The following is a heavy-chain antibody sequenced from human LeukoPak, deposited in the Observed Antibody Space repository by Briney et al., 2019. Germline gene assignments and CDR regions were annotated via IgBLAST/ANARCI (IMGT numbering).Heavy chain of an antibody. D-gene: IGHD3-10*01. V-gene: IGHV4-61*02. Sequence: PSETLSLTCTVSGGSISSGSYYWSWIRQPAGKGLEGIGRIYASGSTNYNPSLRSRVTISLDRSKNQFSLKVSSVTAADTAVYYCARVMVRGVMGYYYYMDVWGKGTTVTVSS. CDR1: GGSISSGSYY. CDR3: ARVMVRGVMGYYYYMDV. CDR2: IYASGST. J-gene: IGHJ6*03.